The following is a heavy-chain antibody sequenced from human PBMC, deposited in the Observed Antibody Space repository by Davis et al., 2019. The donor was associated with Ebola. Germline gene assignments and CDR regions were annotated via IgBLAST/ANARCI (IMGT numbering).Heavy chain of an antibody. V-gene: IGHV3-23*01. J-gene: IGHJ4*02. D-gene: IGHD3-9*01. CDR3: AAINYDIFTGYYQDY. CDR2: INGAAWST. CDR1: GFTFSLTD. Sequence: LGGSLRLSCAASGFTFSLTDMNWFRQAPGRGPEWVANINGAAWSTSYADSVKGRFTISRDNSKSTLFLQMNSLRAEDTAVYYCAAINYDIFTGYYQDYWGQGTQVTVSS.